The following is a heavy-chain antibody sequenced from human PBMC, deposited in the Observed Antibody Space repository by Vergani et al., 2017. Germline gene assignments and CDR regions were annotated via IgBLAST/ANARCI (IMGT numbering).Heavy chain of an antibody. CDR3: ARVEIAAASHNWFDP. D-gene: IGHD6-13*01. V-gene: IGHV4-61*01. CDR2: IYYSGST. Sequence: QVQLQESGPGLVKPSETLSLTCTVSGGSVSSGSYYWSWIRQPPGKGLEWIGYIYYSGSTNYNPSLKSRVTISVDTSKNQFSLKLSSVTAADTAVYYCARVEIAAASHNWFDPWGQGTLVTVSS. J-gene: IGHJ5*02. CDR1: GGSVSSGSYY.